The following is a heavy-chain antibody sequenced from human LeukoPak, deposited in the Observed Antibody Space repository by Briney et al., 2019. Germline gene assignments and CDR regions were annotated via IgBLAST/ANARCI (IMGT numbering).Heavy chain of an antibody. CDR2: IYSGGST. Sequence: PGGSLRLSCAASGFTVSSNYMSWVRQAPGKGLEWVSVIYSGGSTYYADSVNGRFTISRDNSKNTLYLQMNSLRAEDTAVYYCARGAEFDWNQFDYWGQGTLVTVSS. J-gene: IGHJ4*02. D-gene: IGHD1-1*01. CDR1: GFTVSSNY. CDR3: ARGAEFDWNQFDY. V-gene: IGHV3-53*01.